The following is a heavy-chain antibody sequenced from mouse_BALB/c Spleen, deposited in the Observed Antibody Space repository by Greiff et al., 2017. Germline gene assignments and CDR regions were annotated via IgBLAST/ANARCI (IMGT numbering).Heavy chain of an antibody. V-gene: IGHV5-17*02. D-gene: IGHD2-3*01. Sequence: EVQRVESGGGLVQPGGSRKLSCAASGFTFSSFGMHWVRQAPEKGLEWVAYISSGSSTIYYADTVKGRFTISRDNPKNTLFLQMTSLRSEDTAMYYCARADGYYFDYWGQGTTLTVSS. CDR2: ISSGSSTI. CDR3: ARADGYYFDY. J-gene: IGHJ2*01. CDR1: GFTFSSFG.